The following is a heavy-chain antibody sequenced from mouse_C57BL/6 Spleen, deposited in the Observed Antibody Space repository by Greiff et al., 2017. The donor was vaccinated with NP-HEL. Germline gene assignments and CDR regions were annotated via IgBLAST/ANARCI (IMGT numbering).Heavy chain of an antibody. CDR1: GYTFTDYN. CDR2: INPNNGGT. V-gene: IGHV1-18*01. Sequence: EVQLVESGPELVKPGASVKIPCKASGYTFTDYNMDWVKQSHGKSLEWIGDINPNNGGTIYNQKFKGKATLTVDKSSSTAYMELRSLTSEDTAVYYCARSGDYGDYYAMDYWGQGTSVTVAS. CDR3: ARSGDYGDYYAMDY. D-gene: IGHD2-4*01. J-gene: IGHJ4*01.